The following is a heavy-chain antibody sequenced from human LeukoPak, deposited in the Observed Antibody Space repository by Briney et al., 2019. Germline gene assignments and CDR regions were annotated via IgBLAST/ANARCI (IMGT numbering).Heavy chain of an antibody. Sequence: GGSLRLSCAASGFTFSSYAMSWVRQAPGKGLEWVSAISGSGGSIYYADSVKGRFTISRDNSKNTLYLQMNSLRAEDTAVYYCAKVMKGSERLTMVRGVIIKTAGLYYMDVWGKGTTVTISS. CDR1: GFTFSSYA. D-gene: IGHD3-10*01. V-gene: IGHV3-23*01. CDR2: ISGSGGSI. CDR3: AKVMKGSERLTMVRGVIIKTAGLYYMDV. J-gene: IGHJ6*03.